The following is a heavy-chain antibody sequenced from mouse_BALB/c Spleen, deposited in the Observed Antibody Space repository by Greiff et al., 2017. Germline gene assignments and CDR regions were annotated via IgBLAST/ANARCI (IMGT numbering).Heavy chain of an antibody. CDR2: INPSSGYT. Sequence: VQLQQSGAELARPGASVKMSCKASGYTFTSYTMHWVKQRPGQGLEWIGYINPSSGYTNYNQKFKDKATLTADKSSSTAYMQLSSLTSEDSAVYYCARNPSTMITTGAMDYWGQGTSVTVSS. J-gene: IGHJ4*01. V-gene: IGHV1-4*01. CDR3: ARNPSTMITTGAMDY. CDR1: GYTFTSYT. D-gene: IGHD2-4*01.